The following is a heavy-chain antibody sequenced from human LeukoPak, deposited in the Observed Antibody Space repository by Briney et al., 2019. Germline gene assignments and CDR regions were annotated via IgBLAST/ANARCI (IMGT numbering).Heavy chain of an antibody. Sequence: PGGSLRLSCAASGFTFSSYAMSWVRQAPGKGLEWVSAISGSGGSTYYADSVKGRFTISRDNSKNTLYLQMNGLRAEDTAVYYCAKDLKVRGVSYFDYWGQGTLVTVSS. CDR3: AKDLKVRGVSYFDY. CDR2: ISGSGGST. D-gene: IGHD3-10*01. J-gene: IGHJ4*02. CDR1: GFTFSSYA. V-gene: IGHV3-23*01.